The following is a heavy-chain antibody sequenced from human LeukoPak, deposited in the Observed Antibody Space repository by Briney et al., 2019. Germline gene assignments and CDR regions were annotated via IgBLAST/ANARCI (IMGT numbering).Heavy chain of an antibody. J-gene: IGHJ6*02. CDR1: GFTFSSYS. Sequence: GGSLRLSCAASGFTFSSYSMNWVRQAPGKGLEWVSSISSSSSYIYYADSVKGRFTISRDNAKNSLYLQMNSLRAEDTAVYYCARDFWFGESVPDPGFYYYGMDVWGQGTTVTVSS. D-gene: IGHD3-10*01. CDR2: ISSSSSYI. CDR3: ARDFWFGESVPDPGFYYYGMDV. V-gene: IGHV3-21*01.